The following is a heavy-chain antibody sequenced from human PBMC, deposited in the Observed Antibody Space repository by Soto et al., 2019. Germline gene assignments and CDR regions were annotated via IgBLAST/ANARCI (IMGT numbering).Heavy chain of an antibody. D-gene: IGHD1-26*01. J-gene: IGHJ4*02. CDR1: GGSVSSNNNY. Sequence: QVQLQESGPGLVKPSETLSLTCTVSGGSVSSNNNYWSWIRQPQGKGLEWIGHIHYSGSTRYNPSLKSRVTMSLDTSENEFSLKLSSVTAADTAVYYCARVADGYYQNSDYWGQGTLVTVSS. CDR3: ARVADGYYQNSDY. CDR2: IHYSGST. V-gene: IGHV4-61*01.